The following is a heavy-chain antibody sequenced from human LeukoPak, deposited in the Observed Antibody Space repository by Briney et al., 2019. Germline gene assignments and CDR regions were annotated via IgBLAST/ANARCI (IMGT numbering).Heavy chain of an antibody. CDR3: ARPLRYCSSTSCTTGGFDP. Sequence: GASLKISCKGSGYSFTSYWIGWVRPMPGKGLAWMGIIYPGDSDTRYSPSFQGQVTISADKSISTAYLQWSSLKASDTAMYYCARPLRYCSSTSCTTGGFDPWGQGTLVTVSS. CDR1: GYSFTSYW. V-gene: IGHV5-51*01. CDR2: IYPGDSDT. J-gene: IGHJ5*02. D-gene: IGHD2-2*01.